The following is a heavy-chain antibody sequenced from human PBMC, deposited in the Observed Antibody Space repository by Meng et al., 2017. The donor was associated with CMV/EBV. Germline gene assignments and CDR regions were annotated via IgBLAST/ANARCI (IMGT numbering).Heavy chain of an antibody. CDR3: ARTGEYPTFDY. V-gene: IGHV4-30-4*01. D-gene: IGHD2/OR15-2a*01. Sequence: QVQLQEVGPGLVKPSQTLSLTCIVSCGSTISGDYYWRWFRQPPGKGLEWIGYIYYSGSTYYNPSLKSRVTISVDTSKNQFSLKLSSVTAADTAVYYCARTGEYPTFDYWGQGTLVTVSS. CDR1: CGSTISGDYY. J-gene: IGHJ4*02. CDR2: IYYSGST.